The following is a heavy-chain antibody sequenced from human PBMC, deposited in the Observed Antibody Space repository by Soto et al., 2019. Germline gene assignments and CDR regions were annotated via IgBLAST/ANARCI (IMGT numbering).Heavy chain of an antibody. CDR3: ARRPYYYDFWSGYYRSWFDP. CDR1: GGSISSSSYY. D-gene: IGHD3-3*01. J-gene: IGHJ5*02. V-gene: IGHV4-39*01. Sequence: SETLSLTCTVSGGSISSSSYYWGWIRQPPGKGLEWIGSIYYSGSTYYNPSLKSRVTISVDTSKNQFSLKLSSVTAADTAVYYCARRPYYYDFWSGYYRSWFDPWGQGTMVTVSS. CDR2: IYYSGST.